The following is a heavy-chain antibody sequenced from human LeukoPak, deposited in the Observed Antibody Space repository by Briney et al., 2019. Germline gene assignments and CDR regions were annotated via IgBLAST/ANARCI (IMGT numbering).Heavy chain of an antibody. V-gene: IGHV1-2*06. J-gene: IGHJ5*02. CDR1: GYTFTGYY. D-gene: IGHD6-13*01. CDR2: INPNSGGT. CDR3: AREGRYSSSEGNWFDP. Sequence: ASVKVSCKASGYTFTGYYMHWVRQAPGQGLEWMGRINPNSGGTNYAQKFQGRVTMTRDTSISTAYMGLSRLRSDDTAVYYCAREGRYSSSEGNWFDPWGQGTLVTVSS.